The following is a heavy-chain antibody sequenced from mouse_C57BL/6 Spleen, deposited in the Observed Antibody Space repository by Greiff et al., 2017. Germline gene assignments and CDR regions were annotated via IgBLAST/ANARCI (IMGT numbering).Heavy chain of an antibody. Sequence: VQLQQSGPELVKPGASVKISCKASGYTFTDYYMNWVKQSHGKSLEWIGDINPNNGGTSYNQKFKGKATLTVDKSSSTPYMELRSRTSEDSAVYYGARKGLGKGPHNFDYWGKGTTPTVSS. J-gene: IGHJ2*01. CDR1: GYTFTDYY. CDR2: INPNNGGT. V-gene: IGHV1-26*01. D-gene: IGHD4-1*01. CDR3: ARKGLGKGPHNFDY.